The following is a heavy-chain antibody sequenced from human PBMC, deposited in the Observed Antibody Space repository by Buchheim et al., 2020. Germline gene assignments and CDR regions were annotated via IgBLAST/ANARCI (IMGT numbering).Heavy chain of an antibody. V-gene: IGHV3-48*02. J-gene: IGHJ4*02. Sequence: EVQLVESGGDLVQPGGSLRLSCAASGFTFSNYSMTWVRQAPGKGLEWISYISSASSTIYYADPVKGRFTISRDNAKNSLFLQMNSLRDEDTAVYYCASTMRNDYWGQGTL. CDR1: GFTFSNYS. CDR3: ASTMRNDY. D-gene: IGHD3-3*01. CDR2: ISSASSTI.